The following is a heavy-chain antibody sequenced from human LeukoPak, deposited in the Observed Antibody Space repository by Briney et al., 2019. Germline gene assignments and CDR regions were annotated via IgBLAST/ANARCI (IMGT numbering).Heavy chain of an antibody. CDR1: GFTVSSNY. Sequence: PGGSLRLSCAASGFTVSSNYMSWVRQTPEKGLEWVANINQDGSEIYYVDSMKGRFTISRDNAKKSLYLQMNSLRAEDTAVYYCARPSLNSGSYFDYWGQGTLVTVSS. D-gene: IGHD1-26*01. J-gene: IGHJ4*02. CDR3: ARPSLNSGSYFDY. CDR2: INQDGSEI. V-gene: IGHV3-7*01.